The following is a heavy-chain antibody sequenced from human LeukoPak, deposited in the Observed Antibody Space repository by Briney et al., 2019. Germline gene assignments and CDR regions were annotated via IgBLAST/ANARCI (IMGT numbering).Heavy chain of an antibody. CDR3: ARIRIKYSLRETYYYDSSGLPEDAFDV. CDR1: GGTFSSYA. J-gene: IGHJ3*01. D-gene: IGHD3-22*01. V-gene: IGHV1-69*01. Sequence: SVKVSCKASGGTFSSYAISWVRQAPGQGLEWMGGIIPIFGTANYAQKFQGRVTITADESTSTAYMELSSLRSEDTAVYYCARIRIKYSLRETYYYDSSGLPEDAFDVWGQGTMVTVSS. CDR2: IIPIFGTA.